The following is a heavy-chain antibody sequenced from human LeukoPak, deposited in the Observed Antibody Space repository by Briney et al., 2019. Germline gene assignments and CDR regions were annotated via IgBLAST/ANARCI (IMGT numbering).Heavy chain of an antibody. CDR2: INPSGGST. CDR1: GGTFSSYP. J-gene: IGHJ4*02. D-gene: IGHD5-24*01. CDR3: ARKGGRDGYPFDY. V-gene: IGHV1-46*01. Sequence: ASVKVSCKVSGGTFSSYPITWVRQAPGQGLEWMGIINPSGGSTSYAQKFQGRVTMTRDMSTSTVYMELSSLRSEDTAVYYCARKGGRDGYPFDYWGQGTLVAVSS.